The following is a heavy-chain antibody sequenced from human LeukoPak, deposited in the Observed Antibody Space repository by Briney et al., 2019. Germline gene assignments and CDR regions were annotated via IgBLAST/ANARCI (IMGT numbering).Heavy chain of an antibody. D-gene: IGHD1-26*01. CDR1: GFTFSSYW. CDR3: ARAIGSSSAY. Sequence: GGSLRLYCAASGFTFSSYWMSWVRQAPGKGLEGVANIKQDGSERYYVDSVKGRFTISRDNAKNSLYLQMNSLRAEDTAVYYCARAIGSSSAYWGQGTLVTVSS. J-gene: IGHJ4*02. V-gene: IGHV3-7*01. CDR2: IKQDGSER.